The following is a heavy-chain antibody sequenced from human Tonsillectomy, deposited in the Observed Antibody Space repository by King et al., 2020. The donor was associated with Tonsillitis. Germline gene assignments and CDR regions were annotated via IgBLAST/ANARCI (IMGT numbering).Heavy chain of an antibody. J-gene: IGHJ3*02. CDR1: GFNFDDYA. Sequence: VQLVESGGGLVQPGRSLRLSCAASGFNFDDYAMHWVRQVPGKGLEWVSGISCNSVRIDYADSVKGRFTISRDNAKNSLYLQMKSLRPEDTALYYCAKDTVRFLEWSHDAFDIWGQGTMVTVSS. V-gene: IGHV3-9*01. D-gene: IGHD3-3*01. CDR2: ISCNSVRI. CDR3: AKDTVRFLEWSHDAFDI.